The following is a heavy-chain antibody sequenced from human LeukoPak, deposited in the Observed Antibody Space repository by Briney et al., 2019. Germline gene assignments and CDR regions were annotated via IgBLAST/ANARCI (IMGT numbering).Heavy chain of an antibody. CDR3: AKWGADRGSYPPAPDAFDI. CDR2: ISSSSSYI. J-gene: IGHJ3*02. V-gene: IGHV3-21*04. D-gene: IGHD1-26*01. Sequence: GGSLRLSCAASGFTFSSYSMNWVRQAPGKGLEWVSSISSSSSYIYYADSVKGRFTISRDNSKNTLYLQMNSLRAEDTAVYYCAKWGADRGSYPPAPDAFDIWGQGTMVTVSS. CDR1: GFTFSSYS.